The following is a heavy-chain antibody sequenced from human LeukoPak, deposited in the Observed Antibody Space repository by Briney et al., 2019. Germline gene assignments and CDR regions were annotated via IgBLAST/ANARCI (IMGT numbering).Heavy chain of an antibody. J-gene: IGHJ4*02. CDR3: ARHVIEYSSSFYFDY. CDR2: IYHSGST. V-gene: IGHV4-38-2*02. D-gene: IGHD6-13*01. CDR1: GYSISSGYY. Sequence: SETLSLTCTVSGYSISSGYYWGWIRQPPGKGLEWIGSIYHSGSTYYNPSLKSRVTISVDTSKNQFSLKLSSVTAADTAVYYCARHVIEYSSSFYFDYWGQGTLVTVSS.